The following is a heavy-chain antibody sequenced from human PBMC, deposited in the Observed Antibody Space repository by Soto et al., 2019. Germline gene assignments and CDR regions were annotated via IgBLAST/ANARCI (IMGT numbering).Heavy chain of an antibody. J-gene: IGHJ4*01. CDR1: GGSFSGHY. Sequence: QVQLQQWGAGLLRPSETLSLTCAVYGGSFSGHYWAWIRQPPEKGLEWIGEMNHSGTTYQNPSLRSRATISVDTSKNQFSLKMYSLTAADTAVYYCARGMRGWFVERKNVFDYWGHGNLVIVS. CDR3: ARGMRGWFVERKNVFDY. CDR2: MNHSGTT. V-gene: IGHV4-34*02. D-gene: IGHD3-10*01.